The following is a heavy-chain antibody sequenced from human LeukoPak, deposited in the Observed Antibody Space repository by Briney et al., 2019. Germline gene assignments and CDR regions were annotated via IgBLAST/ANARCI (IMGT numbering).Heavy chain of an antibody. D-gene: IGHD6-13*01. V-gene: IGHV4-4*07. CDR1: GGSINSYY. CDR3: ARGGSSWNTWFDP. J-gene: IGHJ5*02. CDR2: IYSSGST. Sequence: SETLSLTCTVSGGSINSYYWSWIRQPAGKGLEWIGRIYSSGSTNYNPSLKSRVIMSVDTSKNQFSLKLSSMTAADTAVYYCARGGSSWNTWFDPWGQGTLVTVSS.